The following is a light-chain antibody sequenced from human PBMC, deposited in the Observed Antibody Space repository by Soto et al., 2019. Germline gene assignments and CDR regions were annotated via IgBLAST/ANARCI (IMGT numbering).Light chain of an antibody. CDR3: SSYAGSKTL. Sequence: QSALTQPPSASGSPGQSFTISCTGTSSDVGGYNYVSWYQQHPGKAPKLMIYEVSKRPSGVPDRFSGSKSGNTASLTVSGLQAEDEADYYCSSYAGSKTLFGGGTKLTVL. J-gene: IGLJ2*01. CDR2: EVS. CDR1: SSDVGGYNY. V-gene: IGLV2-8*01.